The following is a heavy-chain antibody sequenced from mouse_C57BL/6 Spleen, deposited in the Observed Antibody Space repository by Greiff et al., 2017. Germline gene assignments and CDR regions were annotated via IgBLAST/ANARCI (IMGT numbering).Heavy chain of an antibody. V-gene: IGHV1-78*01. CDR1: GYTFTDHT. Sequence: VQLQQSDAELVKPGASVKISCKVSGYTFTDHTIHWMKQRPEQGLEWIGFIYPSSGSTKSNEKFKGKATLTADKSSSTAYMQLNSLTSEDSAVYFYASANSSSLWYYEMWGTEATVTVSS. CDR3: ASANSSSLWYYEM. CDR2: IYPSSGST. J-gene: IGHJ1*03. D-gene: IGHD1-1*01.